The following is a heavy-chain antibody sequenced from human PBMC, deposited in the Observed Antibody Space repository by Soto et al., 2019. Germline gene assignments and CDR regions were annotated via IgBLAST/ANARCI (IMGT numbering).Heavy chain of an antibody. CDR1: GGSFSGYY. CDR2: INHSGST. J-gene: IGHJ6*02. D-gene: IGHD1-26*01. CDR3: ARADYYSGSTNYYYYGMDV. V-gene: IGHV4-34*01. Sequence: ASETLSLTCAVYGGSFSGYYWSWIRQPPGKGLEWIGEINHSGSTNYNPSLKSRVTISVDTPKNQFSLKLSSVTAADTAVYYCARADYYSGSTNYYYYGMDVWGQGTTVTVSS.